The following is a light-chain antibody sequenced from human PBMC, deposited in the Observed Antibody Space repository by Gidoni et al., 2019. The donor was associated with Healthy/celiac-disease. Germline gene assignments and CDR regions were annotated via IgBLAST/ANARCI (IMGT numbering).Light chain of an antibody. V-gene: IGKV1-5*03. CDR2: KAS. CDR1: QSISSW. J-gene: IGKJ1*01. CDR3: QQYNSYAVA. Sequence: QMTQSPSTLSASVGDRVTITCRASQSISSWLAWYQQKPGKAPKLLIYKASSLESGVPSRFSGSGSGTEFTLTISSLQPDDFATYYCQQYNSYAVAFGQGTKVEIK.